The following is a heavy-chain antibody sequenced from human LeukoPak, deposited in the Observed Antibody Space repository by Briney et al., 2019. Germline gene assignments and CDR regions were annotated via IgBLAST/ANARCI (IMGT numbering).Heavy chain of an antibody. CDR2: ISYDGSNK. CDR3: AKDLQSGRFLEWIGTGTTFDY. V-gene: IGHV3-30*18. Sequence: GGSLRLSCAASGFTFSSYGMHWVRQAPGKGLEWVAVISYDGSNKYYADSVKGRFTISRDNSKNTLYPQMNSLRAEDTAVYYCAKDLQSGRFLEWIGTGTTFDYWGQGTLVTVSS. J-gene: IGHJ4*02. CDR1: GFTFSSYG. D-gene: IGHD3-3*01.